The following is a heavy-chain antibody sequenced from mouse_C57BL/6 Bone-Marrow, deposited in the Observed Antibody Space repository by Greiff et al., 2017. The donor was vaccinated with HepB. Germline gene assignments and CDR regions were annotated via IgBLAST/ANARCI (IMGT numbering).Heavy chain of an antibody. CDR3: TRGAGTWFAY. D-gene: IGHD3-3*01. CDR2: ISSGGDYI. V-gene: IGHV5-9-1*02. CDR1: GFTFSSYA. J-gene: IGHJ3*01. Sequence: EVKLMESGAGLVKPGGSLKLSCAASGFTFSSYAMSWVRQTPEKRLEWVAYISSGGDYIYYADTVKGRFTISRDNARNTLYLQMSSLKSEDTAMYYCTRGAGTWFAYWGQGTLVTVSA.